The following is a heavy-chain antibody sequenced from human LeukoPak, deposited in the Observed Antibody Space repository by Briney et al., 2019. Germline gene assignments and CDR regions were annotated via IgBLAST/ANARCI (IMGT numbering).Heavy chain of an antibody. Sequence: SETLSLTCAVYGRSFSGYYWSWIRQPPGKGLEWIGEINHSGSTNYNPSLKSRVTISVDTSKNQFSLKLTSVTAADTAVYYCARPSVTTRDYYFDYWGQGTLVTVSS. CDR1: GRSFSGYY. CDR3: ARPSVTTRDYYFDY. D-gene: IGHD4-11*01. V-gene: IGHV4-34*01. CDR2: INHSGST. J-gene: IGHJ4*02.